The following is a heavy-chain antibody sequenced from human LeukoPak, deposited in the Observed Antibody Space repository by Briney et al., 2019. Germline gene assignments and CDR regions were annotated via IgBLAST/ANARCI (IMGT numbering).Heavy chain of an antibody. D-gene: IGHD6-19*01. V-gene: IGHV3-49*03. CDR3: SRGSGWLSVY. CDR1: GFTFGDYL. Sequence: PGGSLRLSCTASGFTFGDYLMSRFRQAPGKGLEWIGFISGGTTEYAASVKGRFTISRDDSTSIAYLQMNSLTTEDTAVYYCSRGSGWLSVYWGQGTLVTVSS. J-gene: IGHJ4*02. CDR2: ISGGTT.